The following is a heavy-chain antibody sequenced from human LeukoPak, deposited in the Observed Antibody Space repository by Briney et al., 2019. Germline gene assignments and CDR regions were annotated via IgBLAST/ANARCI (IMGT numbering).Heavy chain of an antibody. Sequence: GGSLRLSCAASGFSFSSYNMNWVRQTPGKGLEWVSSITSSSTYTFYADSVKGRFTISRDNAKNSLYLQMNSLRAEDTAVYYCASLGYCSGGSCYREFDYWGQGTLVTVSS. V-gene: IGHV3-21*01. CDR2: ITSSSTYT. CDR3: ASLGYCSGGSCYREFDY. D-gene: IGHD2-15*01. J-gene: IGHJ4*02. CDR1: GFSFSSYN.